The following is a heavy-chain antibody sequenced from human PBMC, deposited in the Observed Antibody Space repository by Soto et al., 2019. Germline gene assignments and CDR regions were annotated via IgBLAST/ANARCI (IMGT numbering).Heavy chain of an antibody. J-gene: IGHJ6*02. CDR3: VRDWSYAIDV. V-gene: IGHV3-74*01. Sequence: GGSLRLSCAASGFTFNTYWMHWVRQTPGKGLVWVSHINSDGSSTGYADSVKGRFTISRDNAKNTLYLQMNSLRAEDTAVYYCVRDWSYAIDVWGQGTTVTVSS. CDR2: INSDGSST. CDR1: GFTFNTYW.